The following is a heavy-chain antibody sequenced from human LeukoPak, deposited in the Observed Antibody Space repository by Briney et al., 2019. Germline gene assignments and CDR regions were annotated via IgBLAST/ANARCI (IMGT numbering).Heavy chain of an antibody. J-gene: IGHJ4*02. Sequence: GGTLRLSCAASGFTFSNSAMSWVRQVPGKGLEWVSALRDSADTTYYADSVKGRFTISRDNSKNTLYLQMNRLRAEDTAVYYCATLPNYSYGHPYYFDYWGQGTLVTVSS. D-gene: IGHD5-18*01. CDR2: LRDSADTT. CDR3: ATLPNYSYGHPYYFDY. CDR1: GFTFSNSA. V-gene: IGHV3-23*01.